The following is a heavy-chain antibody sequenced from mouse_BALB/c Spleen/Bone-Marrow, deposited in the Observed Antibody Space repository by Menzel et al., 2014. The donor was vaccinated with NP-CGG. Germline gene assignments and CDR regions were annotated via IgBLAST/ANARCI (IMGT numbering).Heavy chain of an antibody. Sequence: EVQWVESGGGLVQPGGSLKVSCAASGFDFSGYWMSWVRQAPGKGLEWIGEINPDSSTINYTPSLKDKFIISRDNAKNTLYLQMSKVRSEDTALYYCARRGGNYVWYAMDYWGQGTSVTVSS. CDR2: INPDSSTI. CDR3: ARRGGNYVWYAMDY. V-gene: IGHV4-1*02. CDR1: GFDFSGYW. J-gene: IGHJ4*01. D-gene: IGHD2-1*01.